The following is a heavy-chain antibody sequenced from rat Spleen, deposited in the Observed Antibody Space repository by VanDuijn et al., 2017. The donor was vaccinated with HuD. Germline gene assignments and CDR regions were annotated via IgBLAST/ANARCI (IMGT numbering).Heavy chain of an antibody. J-gene: IGHJ1*01. CDR2: IWGDGNT. D-gene: IGHD1-11*01. Sequence: QVQLKESGPGLVQPSQTLSLTCVVSGFSLTSYNVHWVRQSPEKGLAWMGVIWGDGNTNYNSALKSRLSISRNTSKSQVFLTMNSLQTDDTAVYYCAELTSDFWGPGTMVTVSS. CDR1: GFSLTSYN. CDR3: AELTSDF. V-gene: IGHV2-77*01.